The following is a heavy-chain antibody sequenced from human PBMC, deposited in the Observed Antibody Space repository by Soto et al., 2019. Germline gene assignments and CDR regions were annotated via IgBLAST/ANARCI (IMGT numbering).Heavy chain of an antibody. J-gene: IGHJ4*02. CDR2: ISVSGSTT. D-gene: IGHD3-22*01. V-gene: IGHV3-23*01. Sequence: TGGALRLSCAASGFTFSSYAMSWVRPAPGKGLEWVSGISVSGSTTYYADSVKGRFTISRDNSKNTLYLQMSSLRAEDTAVYYCARGGYYDSTGYANWGQGTLVTVSS. CDR1: GFTFSSYA. CDR3: ARGGYYDSTGYAN.